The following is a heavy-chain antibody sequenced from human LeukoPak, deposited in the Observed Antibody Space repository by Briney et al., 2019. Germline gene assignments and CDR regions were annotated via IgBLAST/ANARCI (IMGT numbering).Heavy chain of an antibody. V-gene: IGHV4-59*01. J-gene: IGHJ4*02. D-gene: IGHD5-12*01. CDR2: IYYSGST. CDR3: ARGTKTGNTGYDWNY. CDR1: GGSISSYY. Sequence: SETLSLTCTVSGGSISSYYWSWVRQPPGQGLEWIGYIYYSGSTSYNLSLKSRVTISVDTSSNQFSLMLSSVTAADTAVYYCARGTKTGNTGYDWNYWGQGSLVTVSS.